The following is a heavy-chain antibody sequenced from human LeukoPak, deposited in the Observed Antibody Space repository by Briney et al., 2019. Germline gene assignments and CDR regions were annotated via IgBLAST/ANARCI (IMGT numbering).Heavy chain of an antibody. CDR3: VRGRLLRSTKSFDS. CDR1: GFPFNKYE. CDR2: VDASATST. D-gene: IGHD2-21*02. J-gene: IGHJ4*02. Sequence: GGSLRLSCAASGFPFNKYEIHWVRQAPGKGLEWISYVDASATSTNYADSVWGRFTLSRDNAQNSLHLQMNSLRDEDTAVYYCVRGRLLRSTKSFDSWGQGALVTVSS. V-gene: IGHV3-48*03.